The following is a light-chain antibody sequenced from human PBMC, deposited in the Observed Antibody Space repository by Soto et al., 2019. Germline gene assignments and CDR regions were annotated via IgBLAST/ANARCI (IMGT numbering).Light chain of an antibody. CDR2: KAS. Sequence: DIQMTQSPSTLSASVGDRVTITCRASQSISTWLAWYQQKPGKAPKLLIYKASSLRNGVPSRFSGSGYGTEFTLTIYSLQPDDFASYYCQQYNGYPHTGGQGTKLEIK. J-gene: IGKJ2*01. CDR3: QQYNGYPHT. CDR1: QSISTW. V-gene: IGKV1-5*03.